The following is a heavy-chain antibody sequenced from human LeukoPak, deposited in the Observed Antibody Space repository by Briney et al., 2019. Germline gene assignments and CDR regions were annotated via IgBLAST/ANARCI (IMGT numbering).Heavy chain of an antibody. CDR2: MNPNSGNT. J-gene: IGHJ6*03. Sequence: GASVKVSCKASGYTFTSYDINWVRQATGQGLEWMGWMNPNSGNTGYAQKFQGRVTITRNTSISTADMELSSLRSEDTAVYYCARSNIGVLRFWEWLPKYYYYYMEVWGKGTTVTVSS. CDR3: ARSNIGVLRFWEWLPKYYYYYMEV. D-gene: IGHD3-3*01. CDR1: GYTFTSYD. V-gene: IGHV1-8*03.